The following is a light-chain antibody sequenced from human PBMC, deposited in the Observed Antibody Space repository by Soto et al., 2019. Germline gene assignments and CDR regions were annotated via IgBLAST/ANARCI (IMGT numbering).Light chain of an antibody. V-gene: IGKV1-39*01. CDR2: AAS. CDR1: QSISSY. Sequence: DIQMTQSPSSLSASVGDRVTITCRASQSISSYLNWYQQKPGKAPKLLIYAASSLHSGVQSRFSGSGSGTEFTLTSSRLQPEDLATHYGQQSYSTPLTGGGGNKVEIK. J-gene: IGKJ4*02. CDR3: QQSYSTPLT.